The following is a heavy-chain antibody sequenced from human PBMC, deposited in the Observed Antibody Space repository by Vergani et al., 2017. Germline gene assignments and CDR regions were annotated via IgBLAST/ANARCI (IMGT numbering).Heavy chain of an antibody. Sequence: VQLVESGGGLVQPGGSLKLSCAASGFTFSDYYMSWIRQAPGKGLEWVSYISSSGSTIYYADSVKGRFTISRDNAKNSLYLQMNSLRAEDTAVYYCARESPGYCSGGSCYSGEGNFDYWGQGTLVTVSS. D-gene: IGHD2-15*01. CDR1: GFTFSDYY. CDR3: ARESPGYCSGGSCYSGEGNFDY. CDR2: ISSSGSTI. V-gene: IGHV3-11*04. J-gene: IGHJ4*02.